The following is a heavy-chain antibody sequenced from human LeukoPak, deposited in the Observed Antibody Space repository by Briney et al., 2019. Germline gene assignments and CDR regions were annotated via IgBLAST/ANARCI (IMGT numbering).Heavy chain of an antibody. CDR2: IDWNSGSI. V-gene: IGHV3-9*03. D-gene: IGHD3-3*01. J-gene: IGHJ4*02. Sequence: GGSLRLSCAASGFTFDDYAMHWVRQAPGKGLEWVSGIDWNSGSIGYADSVKGRFAISRDNAKNSLSLQMNSLRAEDMALYYCVKSRRDFGSGLDYWGQGALVTVSS. CDR1: GFTFDDYA. CDR3: VKSRRDFGSGLDY.